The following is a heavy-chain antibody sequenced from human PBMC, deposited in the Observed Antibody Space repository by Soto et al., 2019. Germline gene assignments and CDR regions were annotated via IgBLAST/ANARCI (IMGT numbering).Heavy chain of an antibody. Sequence: GGSLRLSCAASGFTFSSYAMSWVRQAPGKGLEWVSAISGSDGSTYYADSVKGRFTISRDNSKNTLYLQMNSLRAEDTAVYYCAKDSSLTVDAFDIWGQGTMVTVSS. CDR2: ISGSDGST. CDR3: AKDSSLTVDAFDI. V-gene: IGHV3-23*01. J-gene: IGHJ3*02. CDR1: GFTFSSYA.